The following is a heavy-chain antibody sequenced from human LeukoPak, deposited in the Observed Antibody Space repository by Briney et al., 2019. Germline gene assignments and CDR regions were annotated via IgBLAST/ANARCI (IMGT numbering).Heavy chain of an antibody. D-gene: IGHD4-17*01. V-gene: IGHV4-34*01. CDR3: ARDYGDAFDI. J-gene: IGHJ3*02. CDR1: GGSFSGYY. Sequence: SETLSLTCAVYGGSFSGYYWSWIRQPPGKGLEWIGEINHSGSTNYNPSLKSRVTISVDTSKNQFSLKLSSVTAADTAVYYCARDYGDAFDIWGQGTMVTVSS. CDR2: INHSGST.